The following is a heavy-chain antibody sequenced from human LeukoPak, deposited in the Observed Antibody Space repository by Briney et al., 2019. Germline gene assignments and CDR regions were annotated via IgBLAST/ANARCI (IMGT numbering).Heavy chain of an antibody. CDR3: ARRRVRGVIIKLHDAFDI. Sequence: PSETLSLTCTVSGGSISSHYWSWIRQPPGKGLEWIGSIYYSGSTYYNPSLKSRVTISVDTSKNQFSLKLSSVTAADTAVYYCARRRVRGVIIKLHDAFDIWGQGTMVTVSS. CDR2: IYYSGST. J-gene: IGHJ3*02. D-gene: IGHD3-10*01. V-gene: IGHV4-59*05. CDR1: GGSISSHY.